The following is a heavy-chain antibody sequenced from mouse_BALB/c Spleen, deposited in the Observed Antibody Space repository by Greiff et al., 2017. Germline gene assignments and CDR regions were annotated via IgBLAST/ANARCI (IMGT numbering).Heavy chain of an antibody. Sequence: EVQLQESGAELVKPGASVKLSCTASGFNIKDTYMHWVKQRPEQGLEWIGRIDPANGNTKYDPKFQGKATITADTSSNTAYLQLSSLTSEDTAVYYCARGFWYFDVWGAGTTVTVSS. CDR1: GFNIKDTY. J-gene: IGHJ1*01. CDR3: ARGFWYFDV. V-gene: IGHV14-3*02. CDR2: IDPANGNT.